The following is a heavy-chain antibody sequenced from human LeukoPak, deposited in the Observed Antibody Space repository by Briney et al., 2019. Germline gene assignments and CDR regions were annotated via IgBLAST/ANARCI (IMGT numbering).Heavy chain of an antibody. D-gene: IGHD4/OR15-4a*01. CDR1: GGSINSYF. V-gene: IGHV4-4*07. J-gene: IGHJ4*02. Sequence: ASETLSLTCTVSGGSINSYFWGWFRQPPGKGLEGIGRIYTTGTTHFNPSLRSRLTMSVDTSKNLFSLNLSSVTAADTAVYYCARQGYGASLYHLDYWGRGTVVRLS. CDR2: IYTTGTT. CDR3: ARQGYGASLYHLDY.